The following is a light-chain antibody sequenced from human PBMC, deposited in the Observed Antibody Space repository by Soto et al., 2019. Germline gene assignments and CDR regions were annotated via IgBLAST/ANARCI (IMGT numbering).Light chain of an antibody. CDR3: QHYNNWLGA. CDR1: QTISTN. Sequence: DIVMTQSPLSLPVTPGEPASISCRSSQTISTNLAWYQQKPGQSPRLLIYGASTRATGIPARFSGTGSGTEFTLTISSLQSEDFAVYYCQHYNNWLGAFGGGTAVEIK. CDR2: GAS. J-gene: IGKJ4*01. V-gene: IGKV3-15*01.